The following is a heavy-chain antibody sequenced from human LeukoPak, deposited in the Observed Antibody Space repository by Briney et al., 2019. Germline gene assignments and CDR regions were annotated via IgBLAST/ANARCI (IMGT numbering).Heavy chain of an antibody. CDR3: ARHEGLDFWSGYYTAGFDY. D-gene: IGHD3-3*01. J-gene: IGHJ4*02. CDR1: GGSISSSSYY. CDR2: IYYSGST. V-gene: IGHV4-39*01. Sequence: PSETLSLTCTVSGGSISSSSYYWGWIRQPPGKGLEWIGSIYYSGSTYHNPSLKSRVTISVDTSKNQFSLKLSSVTAADTAVYYCARHEGLDFWSGYYTAGFDYWGQGTLVTVSS.